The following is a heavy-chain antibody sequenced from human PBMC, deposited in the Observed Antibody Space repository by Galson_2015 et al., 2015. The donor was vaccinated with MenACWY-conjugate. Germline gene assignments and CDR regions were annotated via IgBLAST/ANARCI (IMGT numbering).Heavy chain of an antibody. Sequence: SLRLSCAASGFTVSSNYMSWVCQAPGKGLEWVSVIYSGGSTYYADSVKGRFTISRHNSKNTLYLQMDSLRAEDTAVYYCARRGTTMVRGVKNYYYGMDVWGQGTTVTVSS. CDR3: ARRGTTMVRGVKNYYYGMDV. V-gene: IGHV3-53*04. CDR2: IYSGGST. CDR1: GFTVSSNY. J-gene: IGHJ6*02. D-gene: IGHD3-10*01.